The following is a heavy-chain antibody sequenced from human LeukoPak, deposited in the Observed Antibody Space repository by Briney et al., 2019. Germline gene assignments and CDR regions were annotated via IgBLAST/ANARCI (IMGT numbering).Heavy chain of an antibody. CDR1: GLTFTDFW. CDR2: INPDGNEK. J-gene: IGHJ4*02. Sequence: GGSLRLSCAASGLTFTDFWTSWVRLAPGRGLEWLANINPDGNEKYYVDSVKGRFAMSRDNAKNEVYLEMNSLRAEDTGVYYCSGRDSSRSPRAYWGQGTLVSVSS. CDR3: SGRDSSRSPRAY. D-gene: IGHD6-13*01. V-gene: IGHV3-7*01.